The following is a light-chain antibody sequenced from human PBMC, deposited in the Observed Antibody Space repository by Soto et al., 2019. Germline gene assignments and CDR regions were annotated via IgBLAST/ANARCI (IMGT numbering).Light chain of an antibody. CDR2: EVS. Sequence: QSALTQPPSASGSPGQSVTISCTGTSSDVGGYNYVSWYQQHPGKAPKLMIFEVSKRPSGVPDRFSGSKSGNTASLTVSGHQAEDEADYYCTSYGGSTNFVFGTGTKLTVL. CDR3: TSYGGSTNFV. J-gene: IGLJ1*01. V-gene: IGLV2-8*01. CDR1: SSDVGGYNY.